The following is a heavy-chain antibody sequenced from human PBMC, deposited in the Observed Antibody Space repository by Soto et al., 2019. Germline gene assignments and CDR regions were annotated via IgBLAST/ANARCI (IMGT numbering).Heavy chain of an antibody. CDR2: MNPNSGNA. D-gene: IGHD6-19*01. Sequence: ASVKVSCKASGYTFTSYDINWVRQATGQGLEWMGWMNPNSGNAGYAQKFQGRVTMTRNTSISTAYMELSSLRSEGTAVYYCARELGIAVAGIRSWFDPWGQGTLVTVSS. J-gene: IGHJ5*02. CDR1: GYTFTSYD. V-gene: IGHV1-8*01. CDR3: ARELGIAVAGIRSWFDP.